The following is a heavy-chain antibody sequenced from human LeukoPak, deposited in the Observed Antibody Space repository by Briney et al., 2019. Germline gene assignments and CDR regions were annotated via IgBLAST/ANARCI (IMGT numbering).Heavy chain of an antibody. Sequence: PGGSLRLSCAASGFTFSSYGMHWVRQAPGKGLEWVAVIWYDGSNKYYADSVKGRFTISRDNSKNTLYLQMNSLRAEDTAVYYCAKDRVPGRIQLWLLGYWGQGTLVTVSS. CDR3: AKDRVPGRIQLWLLGY. D-gene: IGHD5-18*01. CDR2: IWYDGSNK. J-gene: IGHJ4*02. V-gene: IGHV3-30*02. CDR1: GFTFSSYG.